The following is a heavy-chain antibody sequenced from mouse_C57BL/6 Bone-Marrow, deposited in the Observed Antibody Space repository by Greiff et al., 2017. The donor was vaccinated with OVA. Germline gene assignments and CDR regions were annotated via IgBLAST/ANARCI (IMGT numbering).Heavy chain of an antibody. CDR3: AREGTIYYYGSSYWFAY. CDR1: GYSITSGYY. CDR2: ISYDGSN. D-gene: IGHD1-1*01. V-gene: IGHV3-6*01. Sequence: EVQLVESGPGLVKPSQSLSLTCSVTGYSITSGYYWNWIRQFPGNKLEWMGYISYDGSNNYNPSLKNRISITRDTSKNQFFLKLNSVTTEDTATYYCAREGTIYYYGSSYWFAYWGQGTLVTVSA. J-gene: IGHJ3*01.